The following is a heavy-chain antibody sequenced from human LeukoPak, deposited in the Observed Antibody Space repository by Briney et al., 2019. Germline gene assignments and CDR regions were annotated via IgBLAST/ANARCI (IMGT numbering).Heavy chain of an antibody. CDR1: GGSISSHH. CDR2: IYSSGST. Sequence: SETLSLTCIVSGGSISSHHWSWIRQPAGKGLEWIGHIYSSGSTNYNPSLKSRVTMSVDTSTNHFSLKLTSVTAADTAVYYCARRWTGENAFDIWGQGTMVTVSS. J-gene: IGHJ3*02. V-gene: IGHV4-4*07. CDR3: ARRWTGENAFDI. D-gene: IGHD3/OR15-3a*01.